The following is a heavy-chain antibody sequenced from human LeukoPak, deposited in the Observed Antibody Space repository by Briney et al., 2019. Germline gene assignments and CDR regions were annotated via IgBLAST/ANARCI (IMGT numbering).Heavy chain of an antibody. Sequence: GESLKISCKASGYTFTGYYMHWVRQAPGQGLEWMGWINPNSGGTNYAQKFQGWVTMTRDTSISTAYMELSGLRSDDTAVYYCASNTVEGYYYYGMDVWGQGTTVTVSS. J-gene: IGHJ6*02. V-gene: IGHV1-2*04. CDR1: GYTFTGYY. CDR3: ASNTVEGYYYYGMDV. CDR2: INPNSGGT. D-gene: IGHD5-24*01.